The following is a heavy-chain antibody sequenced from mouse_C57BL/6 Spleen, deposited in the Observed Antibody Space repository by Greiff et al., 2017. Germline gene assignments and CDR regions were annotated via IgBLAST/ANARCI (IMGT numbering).Heavy chain of an antibody. CDR2: IYPGSGST. D-gene: IGHD1-1*01. CDR1: GYTFTSYW. J-gene: IGHJ1*03. Sequence: VQLQQSGAELVKPGASVKMSCKASGYTFTSYWITWVKQRPGQGLEWIGDIYPGSGSTNYNEKFKSKATLTVDTSSSTAYMQLSSLTSEDSAVYYCANYGSRNWYFDVWGTGTTVTVSS. V-gene: IGHV1-55*01. CDR3: ANYGSRNWYFDV.